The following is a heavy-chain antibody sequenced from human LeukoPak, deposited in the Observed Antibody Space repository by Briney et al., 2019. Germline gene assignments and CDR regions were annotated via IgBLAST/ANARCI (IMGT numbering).Heavy chain of an antibody. J-gene: IGHJ6*03. CDR2: IYTSGST. D-gene: IGHD6-6*01. Sequence: SETLSLTCTVSGGSISSYYWSWIRQPPGKGLEWIGYIYTSGSTNYNPSLKSRVTISVDTSKNQFSLKLSSVTAADTAVYYCARLEYSSSPYYYYMDVWGKGTTVTVSS. V-gene: IGHV4-4*09. CDR1: GGSISSYY. CDR3: ARLEYSSSPYYYYMDV.